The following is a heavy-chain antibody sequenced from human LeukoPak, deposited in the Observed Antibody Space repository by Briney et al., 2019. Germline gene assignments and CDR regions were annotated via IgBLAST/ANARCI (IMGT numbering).Heavy chain of an antibody. J-gene: IGHJ6*03. CDR2: INHNGST. V-gene: IGHV4-34*01. CDR3: TRGSDFWSGYYLRWTRYYMDV. CDR1: GGSFSGYY. Sequence: SETLSLTCPVYGGSFSGYYWSWIRQPPGKGLEWIGEINHNGSTNYNPSLKSRVTISVDTSKNQFSLKLSSVTAADTAVYYCTRGSDFWSGYYLRWTRYYMDVWGKGTTVTVSS. D-gene: IGHD3-3*01.